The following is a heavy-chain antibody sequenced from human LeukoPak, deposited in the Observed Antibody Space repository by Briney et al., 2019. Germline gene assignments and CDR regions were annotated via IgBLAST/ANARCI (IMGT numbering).Heavy chain of an antibody. Sequence: APVKVSCKASGYTFTSYYMHWVRQAPGQGLEWMGIINPSGGSTSYAQKFQGRVTMTRDTSTSTVYMELSSLRSEDTAVYYCARDSSGWALDYWGQGTLVTVSS. J-gene: IGHJ4*02. CDR1: GYTFTSYY. D-gene: IGHD6-19*01. V-gene: IGHV1-46*01. CDR3: ARDSSGWALDY. CDR2: INPSGGST.